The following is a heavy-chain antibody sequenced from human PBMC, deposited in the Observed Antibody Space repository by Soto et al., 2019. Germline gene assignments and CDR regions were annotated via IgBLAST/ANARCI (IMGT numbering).Heavy chain of an antibody. CDR1: GFTVSSNY. D-gene: IGHD3-22*01. Sequence: EVQLVETGGGLIQPGGSLRLSCAASGFTVSSNYMSWVRQAPGKGLEWVSVIYSGGSTYCADSVKGRFTISRDNSKNTLYLQRNSMRAEDTAVYYCAIEENSSGYFGRVYYYGMDVWGQGTTVTVSS. V-gene: IGHV3-53*02. J-gene: IGHJ6*02. CDR2: IYSGGST. CDR3: AIEENSSGYFGRVYYYGMDV.